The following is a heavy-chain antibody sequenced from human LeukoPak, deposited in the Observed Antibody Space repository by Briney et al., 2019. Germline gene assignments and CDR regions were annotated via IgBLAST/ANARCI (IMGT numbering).Heavy chain of an antibody. CDR2: ISSSSSHT. CDR1: GFTFSDYY. D-gene: IGHD4-17*01. V-gene: IGHV3-11*06. J-gene: IGHJ4*02. Sequence: GGSLRLSCAASGFTFSDYYMGWIRQAPGKWLEWVSYISSSSSHTNYADSVKGRLTISRDNPKNSLYLQMNSLRAEDTAVYYCARWRTHGDLDYWGQGTLVTVSS. CDR3: ARWRTHGDLDY.